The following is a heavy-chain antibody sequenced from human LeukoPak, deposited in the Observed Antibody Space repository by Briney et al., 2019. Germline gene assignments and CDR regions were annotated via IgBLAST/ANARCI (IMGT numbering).Heavy chain of an antibody. D-gene: IGHD1-26*01. CDR1: GFTFSSYG. CDR3: AKGFVGATTFDY. Sequence: QPGRSLRLSCAASGFTFSSYGMHWVRQAPGKGLEWVAVISYDGSNKYYADSVKGRFTISRDNSKNTLYLQMNSLRAEDTAVYYCAKGFVGATTFDYWGQGTLVTVSS. V-gene: IGHV3-30*18. J-gene: IGHJ4*02. CDR2: ISYDGSNK.